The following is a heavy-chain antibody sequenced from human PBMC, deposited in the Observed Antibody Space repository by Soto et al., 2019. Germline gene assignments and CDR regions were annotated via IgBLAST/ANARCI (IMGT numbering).Heavy chain of an antibody. D-gene: IGHD4-17*01. Sequence: LRLSCAASGFTFSSYGMHWVRQAPGKGLEWVAVISYDGSNKYYADSVKGRFTISRDNSKNTLYLQMNSLRAEDTAVYYCAKDSEPYGDYVRYYYGMDVWGQGTTVTVSS. CDR2: ISYDGSNK. CDR1: GFTFSSYG. J-gene: IGHJ6*02. CDR3: AKDSEPYGDYVRYYYGMDV. V-gene: IGHV3-30*18.